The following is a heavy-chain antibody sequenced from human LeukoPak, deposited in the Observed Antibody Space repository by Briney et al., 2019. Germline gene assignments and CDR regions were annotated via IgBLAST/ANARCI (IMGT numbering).Heavy chain of an antibody. CDR1: GFTFDDYV. CDR3: ARGAASYYYGSGSFIDY. CDR2: INWNGGST. D-gene: IGHD3-10*01. V-gene: IGHV3-20*04. Sequence: GGSLRLSGAASGFTFDDYVMSWVRQAPGKGLEWVSGINWNGGSTGYADSVKGRFTISRDNAKNSLYLQMNSLRAEDTALCYCARGAASYYYGSGSFIDYWGQGTLVTVSS. J-gene: IGHJ4*02.